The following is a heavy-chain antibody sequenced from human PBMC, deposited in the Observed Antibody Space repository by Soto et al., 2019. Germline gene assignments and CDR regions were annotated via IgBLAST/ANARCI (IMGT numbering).Heavy chain of an antibody. J-gene: IGHJ3*02. D-gene: IGHD3-22*01. CDR2: ISGSGGST. V-gene: IGHV3-23*01. CDR1: GFTFSSYA. Sequence: GGSLRLSCAASGFTFSSYAMSWVRQAPGKGLEWVSAISGSGGSTYYADSVKGRFTISRDNSENSLYLQMNSLRTEDTALYYCAAYYDSSGTSPDAFDIWGQGTMVTVSS. CDR3: AAYYDSSGTSPDAFDI.